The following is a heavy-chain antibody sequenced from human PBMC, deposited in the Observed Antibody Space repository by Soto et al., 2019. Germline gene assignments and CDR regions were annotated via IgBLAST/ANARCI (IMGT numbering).Heavy chain of an antibody. CDR2: IYWDDDN. CDR3: AHYVSASPAGWFDP. V-gene: IGHV2-5*02. Sequence: QITLKESGPALVKPTQTLTLTCTFSGFSLSTSGEAVGWIRQPPGEALEWLALIYWDDDNRYNPTLKTRLTITKDTSKNQVVLTLTNMDPVDTATYYCAHYVSASPAGWFDPWGQGILVTVS. J-gene: IGHJ5*02. CDR1: GFSLSTSGEA. D-gene: IGHD3-10*01.